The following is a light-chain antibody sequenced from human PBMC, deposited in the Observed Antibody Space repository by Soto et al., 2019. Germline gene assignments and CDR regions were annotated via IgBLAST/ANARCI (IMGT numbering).Light chain of an antibody. Sequence: DIQMTQSPSTLSASVGDRVTITCRASQSISSWLAWYQQKPGKVPKLLIYDASSLESGVPSRSRGSGSGTEFTLSISSLQPDDFATYYCQQYNSYSRTFGQGTKVEIK. V-gene: IGKV1-5*01. CDR1: QSISSW. CDR3: QQYNSYSRT. CDR2: DAS. J-gene: IGKJ1*01.